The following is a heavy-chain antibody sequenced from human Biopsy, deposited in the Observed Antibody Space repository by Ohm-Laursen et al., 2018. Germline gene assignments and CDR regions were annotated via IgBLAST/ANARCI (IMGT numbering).Heavy chain of an antibody. CDR2: FRFEDRT. CDR3: ARDRGYYSDRTVPGYFDL. CDR1: GGSISNYF. J-gene: IGHJ2*01. V-gene: IGHV4-59*01. D-gene: IGHD3-22*01. Sequence: SETLSLTCAVSGGSISNYFWTWIRQPPGKGLEWIGYFRFEDRTSYNSSLKSRVTISVDTSKNHFSLRLRSVTPADTAIYYCARDRGYYSDRTVPGYFDLWGRGTLVTVSS.